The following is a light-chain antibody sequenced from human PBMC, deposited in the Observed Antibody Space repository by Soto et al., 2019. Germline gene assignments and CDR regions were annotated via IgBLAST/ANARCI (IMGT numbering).Light chain of an antibody. CDR2: DVS. V-gene: IGKV1-5*01. J-gene: IGKJ1*01. Sequence: DIQMTQSPSTLSGSVGDRVTITCRASQTISSWLAWYQQKPGKAPKLLIYDVSSLESGVPSRFSGSGSGTEFTLTISSLQHDDFATYYCQQYNSYSWTLGQGTKVDIK. CDR1: QTISSW. CDR3: QQYNSYSWT.